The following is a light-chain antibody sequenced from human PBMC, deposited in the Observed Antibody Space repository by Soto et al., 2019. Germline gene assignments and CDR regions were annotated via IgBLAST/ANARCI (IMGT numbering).Light chain of an antibody. CDR3: QQYGSSRFT. Sequence: EIVLTQSPGTLSLSPGERATLSCRASQSVSSSYLAWYQQKPGPAPRLLIYGASSRATGTPDRFSGSGSGTDFPLTISRLEPEDFAVYYCQQYGSSRFTFGPGTKVDIK. CDR1: QSVSSSY. CDR2: GAS. V-gene: IGKV3-20*01. J-gene: IGKJ3*01.